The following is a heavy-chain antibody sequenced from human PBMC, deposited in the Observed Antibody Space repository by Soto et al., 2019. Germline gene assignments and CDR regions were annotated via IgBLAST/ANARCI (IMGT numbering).Heavy chain of an antibody. Sequence: QVQLQESGPGLVKPSGTLSLTCAVSGGSISSSNWWSWVRQPPGKGLEWIGEIYHSGSTNYNPSLQRRARISVDKSQNQFSLKLTSATAADTALYYCARKRYGDGSFDYWGQGTLVTVSS. D-gene: IGHD4-17*01. CDR1: GGSISSSNW. CDR3: ARKRYGDGSFDY. J-gene: IGHJ4*02. CDR2: IYHSGST. V-gene: IGHV4-4*02.